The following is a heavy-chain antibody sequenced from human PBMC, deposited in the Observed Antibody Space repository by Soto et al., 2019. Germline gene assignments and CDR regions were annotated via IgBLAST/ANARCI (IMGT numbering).Heavy chain of an antibody. CDR1: GDTFTSYG. Sequence: ASVKVSCKASGDTFTSYGISWVRQAPGQGLEWMGWISAYNGNTNYAQKLQGRVTMTTDTSTSTAYMELRSLRSDDTAVYYCAGPSTHPSEFDYWGQGTLVTVSS. J-gene: IGHJ4*02. CDR2: ISAYNGNT. V-gene: IGHV1-18*01. CDR3: AGPSTHPSEFDY.